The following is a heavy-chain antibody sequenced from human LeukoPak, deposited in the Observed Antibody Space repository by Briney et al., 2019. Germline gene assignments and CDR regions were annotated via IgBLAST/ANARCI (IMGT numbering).Heavy chain of an antibody. CDR2: ISSSSSYI. Sequence: PGGSLRLSCAASGFTFSSYWMNWVRQAPGKGLEWVSSISSSSSYIYYADSVKGRFTISRDNAKNSLYLQMNSLRAEDTAVYYCASEDRYFDWLLDYWGQGTLVTVSS. CDR3: ASEDRYFDWLLDY. J-gene: IGHJ4*02. D-gene: IGHD3-9*01. V-gene: IGHV3-21*01. CDR1: GFTFSSYW.